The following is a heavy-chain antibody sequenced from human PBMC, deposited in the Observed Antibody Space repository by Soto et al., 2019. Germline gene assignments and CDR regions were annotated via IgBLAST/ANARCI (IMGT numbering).Heavy chain of an antibody. Sequence: EVQLVDSGGGLVRPGGSLRLSCAASGFTFSNYNMNWVRQAPGKGLEWVSSISSSSSYIYYADSVKGRFTISRDNAKNSLYLHMNRLRVEDTAGYDCARDWATVRRIIIFDLWGQGTLVTVSS. V-gene: IGHV3-21*01. D-gene: IGHD3-10*01. CDR1: GFTFSNYN. J-gene: IGHJ4*02. CDR3: ARDWATVRRIIIFDL. CDR2: ISSSSSYI.